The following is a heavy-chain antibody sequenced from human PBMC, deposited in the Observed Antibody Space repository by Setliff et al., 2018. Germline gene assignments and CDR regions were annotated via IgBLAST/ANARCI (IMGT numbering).Heavy chain of an antibody. Sequence: ASVKVSCKASGYTFTSYGISWVRQAPGQGLEWMGWISTYNGNTNCAQKLQGRVTMTTDTSTSTAYMELRSLRSDDTAVYYCARTYCGGDCYPSPFDYWGHGTLVTVSS. J-gene: IGHJ4*01. CDR2: ISTYNGNT. CDR3: ARTYCGGDCYPSPFDY. D-gene: IGHD2-21*02. CDR1: GYTFTSYG. V-gene: IGHV1-18*01.